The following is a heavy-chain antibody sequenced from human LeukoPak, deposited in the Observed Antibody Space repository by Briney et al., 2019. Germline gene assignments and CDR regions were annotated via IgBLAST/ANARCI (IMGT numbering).Heavy chain of an antibody. J-gene: IGHJ4*02. V-gene: IGHV3-30*02. Sequence: GGSLRLSCAASGFTFGNFGMHWVRQAPGKGLEWVAFIRYDGRNEYYADSVKGRFTISRDNSKNTLYLRMNSLRAEDTAVYYCAKYILRSGYYYLFDVWGQGTLVTVSS. CDR1: GFTFGNFG. CDR3: AKYILRSGYYYLFDV. D-gene: IGHD3-22*01. CDR2: IRYDGRNE.